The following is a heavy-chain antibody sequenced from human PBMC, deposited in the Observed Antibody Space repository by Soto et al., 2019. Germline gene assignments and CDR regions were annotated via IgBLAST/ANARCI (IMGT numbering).Heavy chain of an antibody. J-gene: IGHJ4*02. V-gene: IGHV3-30-3*01. CDR2: ISYDGSNK. Sequence: QVQLVESGGGVVQPGRSLRLSCAASGFTFSSYAMHWVRQAPGKGLEWVAVISYDGSNKYYADSVKGRFTISRDNSKNTLYLQMNSLRAEDTAVYYCARGGYSYGSNYFDYWGQGTLVIVSS. CDR1: GFTFSSYA. CDR3: ARGGYSYGSNYFDY. D-gene: IGHD5-18*01.